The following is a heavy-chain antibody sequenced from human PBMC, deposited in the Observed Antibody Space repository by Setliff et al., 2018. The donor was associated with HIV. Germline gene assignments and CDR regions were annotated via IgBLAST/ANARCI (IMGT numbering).Heavy chain of an antibody. D-gene: IGHD1-26*01. CDR3: AKPTSGMYPRAFDL. CDR2: VSPDGYEK. Sequence: QPGGSLRLSCAAFGYGYSTFDMDWVRQTPGKGLEWVADVSPDGYEKRYADFAKGRFTVSRDNSKNILFLQMDSLGAEDTGIYYCAKPTSGMYPRAFDLWGRGTVVTVSS. V-gene: IGHV3-23*01. J-gene: IGHJ3*01. CDR1: GYGYSTFD.